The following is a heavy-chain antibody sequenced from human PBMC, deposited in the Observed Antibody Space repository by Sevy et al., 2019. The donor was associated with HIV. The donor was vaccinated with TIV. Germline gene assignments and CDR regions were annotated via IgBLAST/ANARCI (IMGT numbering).Heavy chain of an antibody. J-gene: IGHJ6*02. CDR1: GYTFTSYD. Sequence: ASVKVSCKASGYTFTSYDINWVRQATGQGLEWMGWMNPNSGNTGYAQKFQDRVTITRNTSISTAYMELSSLRSEDTAVYYCARGLVYSSSWFAYYYYGMDVWGQRTTVTVSS. CDR2: MNPNSGNT. CDR3: ARGLVYSSSWFAYYYYGMDV. V-gene: IGHV1-8*03. D-gene: IGHD6-13*01.